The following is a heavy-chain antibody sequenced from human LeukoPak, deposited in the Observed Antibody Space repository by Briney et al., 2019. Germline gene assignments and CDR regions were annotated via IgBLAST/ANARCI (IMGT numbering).Heavy chain of an antibody. CDR2: ISSSGTTM. D-gene: IGHD3-22*01. J-gene: IGHJ6*03. CDR3: ARAGPYDSSGYYYKYYYYMDV. V-gene: IGHV3-11*01. CDR1: GFTFSDYY. Sequence: GGSLRLSCAASGFTFSDYYMSWIRQAPGKGLEWASYISSSGTTMYYADSVKGRFTISRDNAKNSLYLQMNSLRAEDTAVYYCARAGPYDSSGYYYKYYYYMDVWGKGTTVTISS.